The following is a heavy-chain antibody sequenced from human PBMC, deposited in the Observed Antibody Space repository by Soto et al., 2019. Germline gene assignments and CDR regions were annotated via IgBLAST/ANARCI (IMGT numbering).Heavy chain of an antibody. CDR3: AKGRRKELILADAFDI. CDR2: ISGSGGST. Sequence: EVQLLESGGGLVQPGGSLRLSCAASGFTFSSYAMSWVRQAPGKGLEWVSAISGSGGSTYYADSVKGRFTISRDNSKNKLYLQMNSLRAEDTAVYYCAKGRRKELILADAFDIWGQGTMVTVSS. CDR1: GFTFSSYA. V-gene: IGHV3-23*01. D-gene: IGHD1-7*01. J-gene: IGHJ3*02.